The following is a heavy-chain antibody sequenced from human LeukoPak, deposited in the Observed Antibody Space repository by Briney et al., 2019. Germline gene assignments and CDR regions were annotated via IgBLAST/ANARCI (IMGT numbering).Heavy chain of an antibody. J-gene: IGHJ4*02. D-gene: IGHD2-2*02. V-gene: IGHV3-33*06. Sequence: GGPLRLSCAASGFPFSSYGMHWVRQAPGKGLEGVAVIWYDGSNKYYADSVKARFTISRDNSKNTLYLQMNSLRAEDTAVYYCAKDRGYCRSTRCYSSDYWGQGTLVTVSS. CDR2: IWYDGSNK. CDR1: GFPFSSYG. CDR3: AKDRGYCRSTRCYSSDY.